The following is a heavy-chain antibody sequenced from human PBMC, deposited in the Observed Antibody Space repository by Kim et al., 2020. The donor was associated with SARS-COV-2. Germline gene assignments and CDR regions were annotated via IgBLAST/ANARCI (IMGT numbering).Heavy chain of an antibody. CDR1: GYSFTDYH. Sequence: ASVKVSCKASGYSFTDYHVHWVRQAPGQGLEWMGLINPKSTNTAYAQKFQDRVSMTRDTSTSTVYMELSSLTSEDTAMYYCARDPQGQVVGSGFYIDHWGQGTLVTVSS. D-gene: IGHD3-22*01. CDR2: INPKSTNT. V-gene: IGHV1-46*01. CDR3: ARDPQGQVVGSGFYIDH. J-gene: IGHJ4*02.